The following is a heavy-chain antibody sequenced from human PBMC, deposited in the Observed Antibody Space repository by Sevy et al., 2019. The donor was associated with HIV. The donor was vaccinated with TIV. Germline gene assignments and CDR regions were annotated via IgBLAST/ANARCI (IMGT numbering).Heavy chain of an antibody. CDR1: GFTFSSYA. V-gene: IGHV3-23*01. Sequence: GGSLRLSCAASGFTFSSYAMSWVRQAPGKGLERVSAISGSGGSTYYADSVKGRFTISRDNSKNTLYLQMNSLRAEDTAVYYCAKPGIAAADYWYFDLWGRGTLVTVSS. CDR3: AKPGIAAADYWYFDL. J-gene: IGHJ2*01. D-gene: IGHD6-13*01. CDR2: ISGSGGST.